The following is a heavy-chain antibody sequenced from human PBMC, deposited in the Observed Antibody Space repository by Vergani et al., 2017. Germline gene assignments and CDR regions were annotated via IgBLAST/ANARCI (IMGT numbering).Heavy chain of an antibody. V-gene: IGHV4-61*02. J-gene: IGHJ4*02. CDR2: IHTGGST. CDR3: ARSRPYCTSGSCPAI. D-gene: IGHD2-15*01. Sequence: QVKLQESGPGLLKPSQTLSLTCTVSGESIRSGSHYWSWIRQPAGKGPEWIGHIHTGGSTDLNPSFKSRVSISVDTSKSQFSLKLNSVTVADTAVYYCARSRPYCTSGSCPAIWGQGTLATVSS. CDR1: GESIRSGSHY.